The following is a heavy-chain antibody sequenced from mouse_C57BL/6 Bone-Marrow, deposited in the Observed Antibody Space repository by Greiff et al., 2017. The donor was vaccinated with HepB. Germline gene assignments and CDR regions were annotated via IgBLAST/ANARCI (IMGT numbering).Heavy chain of an antibody. D-gene: IGHD1-1*01. Sequence: EVQLVESGGDLVKPGGSLKLSCAASGFTFSSYGMSWVRQTPDKRLEWVATISSGGSYTYYPDSVKGRFTISRDNAKNTLYLQMSSLKSEDTAMYYCARHETTVDYYAMDYWGQGTSVTVSS. CDR2: ISSGGSYT. CDR3: ARHETTVDYYAMDY. J-gene: IGHJ4*01. CDR1: GFTFSSYG. V-gene: IGHV5-6*01.